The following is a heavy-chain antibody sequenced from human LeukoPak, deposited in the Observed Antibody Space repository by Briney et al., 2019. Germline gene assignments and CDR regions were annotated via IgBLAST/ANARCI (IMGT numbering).Heavy chain of an antibody. J-gene: IGHJ4*02. V-gene: IGHV3-7*01. CDR2: INEDGSEK. CDR3: ARSKIDY. Sequence: PGGTLRLSCAASGFTFSSYSMNWVRQAPGKGLEWVANINEDGSEKYYADSVEGRFTISRDNAKNSLDLQMSSLRADDTALYYCARSKIDYWGQGTLVTVSS. CDR1: GFTFSSYS. D-gene: IGHD4-11*01.